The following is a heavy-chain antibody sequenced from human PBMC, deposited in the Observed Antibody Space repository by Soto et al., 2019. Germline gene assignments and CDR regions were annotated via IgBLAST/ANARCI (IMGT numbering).Heavy chain of an antibody. CDR1: GGSISSGGYY. CDR3: ARELGAAPPPDPYYYGMDV. J-gene: IGHJ6*02. Sequence: QVQLQESGPGLVKPSQTLSLTCTVSGGSISSGGYYWSWIRQHPGKGLEWIGYIDYSGSTYYTPSLKSRVTISVDTSKNQFSLKLSSVTAADTAVYYCARELGAAPPPDPYYYGMDVWGQGNTVTVSS. V-gene: IGHV4-31*03. D-gene: IGHD6-6*01. CDR2: IDYSGST.